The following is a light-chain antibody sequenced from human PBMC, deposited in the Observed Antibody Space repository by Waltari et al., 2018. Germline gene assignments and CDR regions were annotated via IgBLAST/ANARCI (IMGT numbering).Light chain of an antibody. CDR3: LQDYNYPRT. CDR2: AAS. V-gene: IGKV1-6*01. Sequence: AIQMTQSPSSLSASVGDRVTITCRASQGIRNDLGWYQQKPGKAPKLLIYAASRLQSGVPSRFRGSGSGTDFPLTISSLQPEDFATYYCLQDYNYPRTFGQGTKLEIK. CDR1: QGIRND. J-gene: IGKJ2*01.